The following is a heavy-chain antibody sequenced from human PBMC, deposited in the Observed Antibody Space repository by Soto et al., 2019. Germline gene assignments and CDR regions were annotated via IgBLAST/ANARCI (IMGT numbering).Heavy chain of an antibody. Sequence: EVQLVESGGGLVQPGGSLRLSCAASGFTVSSNYMSWVRQAPGKGLEWVSVIYSGGSTYYADSVNGRFTISRHNSKNTLYLQMNSLRAEDTAVYYCARRGYDIVVVPAATDQYYYYYYMDVWGKGTTVTVSS. V-gene: IGHV3-53*04. J-gene: IGHJ6*03. CDR2: IYSGGST. CDR1: GFTVSSNY. CDR3: ARRGYDIVVVPAATDQYYYYYYMDV. D-gene: IGHD2-2*01.